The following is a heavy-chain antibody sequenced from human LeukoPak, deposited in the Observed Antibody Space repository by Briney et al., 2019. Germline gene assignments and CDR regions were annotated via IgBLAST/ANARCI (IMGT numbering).Heavy chain of an antibody. V-gene: IGHV3-23*01. J-gene: IGHJ4*02. CDR2: ISGSGGST. CDR1: GFTFSSYA. D-gene: IGHD3-10*01. Sequence: GGSLRLSCAASGFTFSSYAMSWVRQAPGKGLEWVSAISGSGGSTYYADSVKGRFTISRDNSKNTLYLQMNSLRAEDTAVYYCAKTPLLWFGELVEGYYFDYWGQGTLVTVSS. CDR3: AKTPLLWFGELVEGYYFDY.